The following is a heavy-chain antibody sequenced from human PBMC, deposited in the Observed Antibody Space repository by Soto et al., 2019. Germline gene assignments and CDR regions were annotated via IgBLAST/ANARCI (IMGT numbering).Heavy chain of an antibody. D-gene: IGHD2-2*01. J-gene: IGHJ6*03. V-gene: IGHV3-33*01. CDR2: IWYDGSNK. Sequence: GGSLRLSCAASGFPFSSYGMHWVRQAPGKGLEWVAVIWYDGSNKYYADSVKGRFTISRDNSKNTLYLQMNSLRAEDTAVYYCARDDIVVVPAATTHYMDVWGKGTTVTVS. CDR1: GFPFSSYG. CDR3: ARDDIVVVPAATTHYMDV.